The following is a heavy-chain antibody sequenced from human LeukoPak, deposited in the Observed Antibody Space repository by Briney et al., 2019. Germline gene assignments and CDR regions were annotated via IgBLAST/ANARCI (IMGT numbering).Heavy chain of an antibody. CDR2: LYSGSDT. V-gene: IGHV3-53*01. Sequence: GGSLRLSCAASGFSVSLNYMNWVRQAPGKGLGWVSILYSGSDTYYADSVKGRFTISRDSSKNMLFLHMNSLRAEDTAVYYCARVGDHFHWYLDLWGRGTLVTVSS. CDR1: GFSVSLNY. J-gene: IGHJ2*01. CDR3: ARVGDHFHWYLDL. D-gene: IGHD3-3*02.